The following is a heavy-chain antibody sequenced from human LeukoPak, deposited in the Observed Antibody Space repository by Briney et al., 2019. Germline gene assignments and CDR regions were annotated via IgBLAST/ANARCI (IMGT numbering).Heavy chain of an antibody. CDR1: GGTFSSYA. CDR2: IIPIFGTA. J-gene: IGHJ4*02. CDR3: ARARSSGYYDFDY. Sequence: SVKVSCKASGGTFSSYAISWVRQAPGQGLEWMGGIIPIFGTANYAQKFQGRVTITADKSTSTAYMELSSLRSEDTAVYYCARARSSGYYDFDYWGQGTLVTVSS. D-gene: IGHD3-22*01. V-gene: IGHV1-69*06.